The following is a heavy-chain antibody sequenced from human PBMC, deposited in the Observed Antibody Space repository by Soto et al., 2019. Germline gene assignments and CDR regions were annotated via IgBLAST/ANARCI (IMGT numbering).Heavy chain of an antibody. V-gene: IGHV4-39*01. CDR1: GGSISSSSYY. CDR3: ARGGGSNYVSLYYYYMDV. Sequence: SETLFLTCTVSGGSISSSSYYWGWIRQPPGKGLEWIGSFYYSGSTFYNPSLKSRVTISVDTSKNQLSLKLISVTAADTALYYCARGGGSNYVSLYYYYMDVWGKGTTVTVSS. D-gene: IGHD4-4*01. CDR2: FYYSGST. J-gene: IGHJ6*03.